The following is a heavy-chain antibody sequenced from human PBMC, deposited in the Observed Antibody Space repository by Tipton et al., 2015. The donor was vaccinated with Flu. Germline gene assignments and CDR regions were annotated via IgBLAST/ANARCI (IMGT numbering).Heavy chain of an antibody. CDR1: GGSISSGSYY. CDR2: IYTSGST. CDR3: ARERDVLLWFGELCYFDY. V-gene: IGHV4-61*02. J-gene: IGHJ4*02. D-gene: IGHD3-10*01. Sequence: TLSLTCTVSGGSISSGSYYWSWIRQPAGKGLEWIGRIYTSGSTNYNPSLKSRVTISVDTSKNQFSLKLSSVTAADTAVYYCARERDVLLWFGELCYFDYWGQGPLVTVSS.